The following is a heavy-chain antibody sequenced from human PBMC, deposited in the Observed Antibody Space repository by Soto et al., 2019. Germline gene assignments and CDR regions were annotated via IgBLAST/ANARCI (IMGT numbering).Heavy chain of an antibody. Sequence: ASVKVSCKASGYTFTSYGISWVRQAPGQGLEWMGWISAYNGNTNYAQKLQGRVTMTTDTSTSTAYMELRSLRSDDTAVYYCARVLGSIVVVVAARGFDIWGQGTMVTVSS. V-gene: IGHV1-18*01. CDR2: ISAYNGNT. CDR1: GYTFTSYG. CDR3: ARVLGSIVVVVAARGFDI. D-gene: IGHD2-15*01. J-gene: IGHJ3*02.